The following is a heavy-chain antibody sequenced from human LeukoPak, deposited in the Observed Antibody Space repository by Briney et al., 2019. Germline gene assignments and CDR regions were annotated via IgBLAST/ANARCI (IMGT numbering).Heavy chain of an antibody. CDR2: IARDGSHT. V-gene: IGHV3-30-3*01. D-gene: IGHD2-21*01. CDR1: GFIFSTYF. J-gene: IGHJ3*02. Sequence: GRSLRLSCAASGFIFSTYFMHWVRQAPGKGLEWVADIARDGSHTFYVESVKGRFTISRDNSKNTLYLQMNSLRAEDTAVYFCARERQDTILHSGAFDIWGQGTMVTVSS. CDR3: ARERQDTILHSGAFDI.